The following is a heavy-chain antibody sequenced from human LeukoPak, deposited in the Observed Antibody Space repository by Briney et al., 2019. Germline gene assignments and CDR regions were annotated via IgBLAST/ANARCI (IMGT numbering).Heavy chain of an antibody. CDR1: GITFDDYG. Sequence: GGSLRLSCGASGITFDDYGMMWDRQAPGKGLEWVSGINWNGGSTGYADSVKGRFTISRDNAKNSLYLQMNSLRAEDTDLYNCERDLTGRGLYYFDYWGQGTLVTVSS. J-gene: IGHJ4*02. V-gene: IGHV3-20*01. D-gene: IGHD3-9*01. CDR3: ERDLTGRGLYYFDY. CDR2: INWNGGST.